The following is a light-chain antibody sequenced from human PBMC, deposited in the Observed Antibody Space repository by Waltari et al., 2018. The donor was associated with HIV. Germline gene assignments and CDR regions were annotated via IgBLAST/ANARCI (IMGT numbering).Light chain of an antibody. J-gene: IGLJ3*02. CDR1: SGSVSPTNY. Sequence: QTVVTQEPSFSVSPGETVTLTCGLRSGSVSPTNYPSWYQQTPGQAPRTLIYSTSARSSGVPDRFSGSMIGNKAALTITGAQADDECDYYCVLYMGSGNMLFGGGTKLAVL. CDR2: STS. CDR3: VLYMGSGNML. V-gene: IGLV8-61*01.